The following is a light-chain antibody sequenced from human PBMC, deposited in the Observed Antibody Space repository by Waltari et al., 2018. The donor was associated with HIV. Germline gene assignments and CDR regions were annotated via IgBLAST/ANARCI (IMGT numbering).Light chain of an antibody. CDR2: GAS. V-gene: IGKV3-15*01. CDR3: QHYNNWT. CDR1: QSVSSN. Sequence: EIVMTQSPATLSVSPGERATLSCRASQSVSSNVAWYQQKPGQAPRLLIYGASTRATGIPARFSGSGSGTEFTLTISSLQSEDFAVYYCQHYNNWTFGQGTKVEIK. J-gene: IGKJ1*01.